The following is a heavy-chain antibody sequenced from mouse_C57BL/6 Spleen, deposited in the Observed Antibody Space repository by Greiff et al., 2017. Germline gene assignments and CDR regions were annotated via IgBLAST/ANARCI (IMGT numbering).Heavy chain of an antibody. CDR2: IYPGDGDT. Sequence: VQLQQSGPELVKPGASVKISCKASGYAFSSSWMYWVKQRPGKGLEWIGRIYPGDGDTNYTGKFKGKATLTADKSSSTAYMQLSSLTSEDSAVYFCASYGYGQRFWYFDYWGQGTTLTVSS. CDR1: GYAFSSSW. CDR3: ASYGYGQRFWYFDY. J-gene: IGHJ2*01. V-gene: IGHV1-82*01. D-gene: IGHD2-2*01.